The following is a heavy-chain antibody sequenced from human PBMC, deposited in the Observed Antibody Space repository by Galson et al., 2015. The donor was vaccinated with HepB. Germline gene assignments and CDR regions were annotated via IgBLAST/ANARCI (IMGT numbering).Heavy chain of an antibody. CDR3: ARGRDIVVVPAAQRY. V-gene: IGHV1-69*10. CDR1: GGTFSSYA. CDR2: IIPILGIA. D-gene: IGHD2-2*01. J-gene: IGHJ4*02. Sequence: SVKVSCKASGGTFSSYAISWVRQAPGQGLEWMGGIIPILGIANYAQKFQGRVTITADKSTSTAYMELSSLRSEDTAVYYCARGRDIVVVPAAQRYWGQGTLVTVSS.